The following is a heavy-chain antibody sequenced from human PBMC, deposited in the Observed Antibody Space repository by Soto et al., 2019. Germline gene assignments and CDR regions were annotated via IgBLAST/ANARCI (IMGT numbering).Heavy chain of an antibody. D-gene: IGHD6-13*01. CDR1: GYSFTSYW. Sequence: AEALTISCKGSGYSFTSYWISWVRQMPGKGLEWMGRIDPSDSYTNYSPSFQGHVTISADKSISTAYLQWSSLKASDTAMYYCARGIRYGRDVWGQGTTVTVSS. V-gene: IGHV5-10-1*01. CDR2: IDPSDSYT. J-gene: IGHJ6*02. CDR3: ARGIRYGRDV.